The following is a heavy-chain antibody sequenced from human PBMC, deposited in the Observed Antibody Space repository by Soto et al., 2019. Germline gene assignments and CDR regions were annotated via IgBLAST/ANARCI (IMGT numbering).Heavy chain of an antibody. D-gene: IGHD2-15*01. Sequence: ASVKVSCKASGYAFTGYGISWVRQAPGQGLEWMGWISAYNGNTNYAQKLQGRVTMTTDTSTNTAYMELRSLRSDDTAVYYCASPSATGWYFDLWGRGTLVTVSS. J-gene: IGHJ2*01. V-gene: IGHV1-18*01. CDR2: ISAYNGNT. CDR1: GYAFTGYG. CDR3: ASPSATGWYFDL.